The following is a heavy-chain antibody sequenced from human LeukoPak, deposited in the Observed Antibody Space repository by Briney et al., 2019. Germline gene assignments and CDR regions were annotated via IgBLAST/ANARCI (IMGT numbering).Heavy chain of an antibody. CDR3: AKAHSSGWYYFDY. J-gene: IGHJ4*02. CDR2: ISYDGSNK. D-gene: IGHD6-19*01. V-gene: IGHV3-30*18. Sequence: GRSLRLSCAASGFTFSSYGMHWDRQAPGKGLEWVAVISYDGSNKYHADSVKGRFTISRDNPKNTLYLQMSSLRAEDTAVYYCAKAHSSGWYYFDYWGQGTLVTVSS. CDR1: GFTFSSYG.